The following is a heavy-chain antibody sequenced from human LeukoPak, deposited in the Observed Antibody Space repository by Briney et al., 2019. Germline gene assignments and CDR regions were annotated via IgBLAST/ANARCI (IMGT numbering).Heavy chain of an antibody. CDR3: ASGFRGQLGYFDY. CDR2: IYYSGSS. D-gene: IGHD1-1*01. Sequence: TPSETLSLTCTVSGGSISGYCWSWIRQPPGKGLEWIGYIYYSGSSNYNPSLKSRVTMSVDTSKNHFSLKLSSVTAADTAVYYCASGFRGQLGYFDYWGQGTLVTVSS. V-gene: IGHV4-59*01. CDR1: GGSISGYC. J-gene: IGHJ4*02.